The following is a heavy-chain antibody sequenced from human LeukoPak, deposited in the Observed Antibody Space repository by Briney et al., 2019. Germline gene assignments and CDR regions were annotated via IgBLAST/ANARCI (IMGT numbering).Heavy chain of an antibody. J-gene: IGHJ4*02. V-gene: IGHV1-69*04. CDR2: IIPIFDIT. Sequence: SVKVSCKASGGTLSSYGISWVRQAPGQGLDWMGRIIPIFDITNYAQNFQGRVTITADKSTSTAYMELSSLRSEDTAVYYCARGAAQYDSSGYQSSPFDYWGQGTLVTVSS. CDR3: ARGAAQYDSSGYQSSPFDY. CDR1: GGTLSSYG. D-gene: IGHD3-22*01.